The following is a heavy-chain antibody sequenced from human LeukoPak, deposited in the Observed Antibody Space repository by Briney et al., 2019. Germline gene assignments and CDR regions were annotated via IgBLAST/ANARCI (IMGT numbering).Heavy chain of an antibody. CDR2: ISSSSYI. D-gene: IGHD3-22*01. Sequence: GGSLRLSCAASGFTFSSYSMNWVRQAPGKGLEWVSSISSSSYIYYADSVKGRFTISRDNAKNSLYLQMNSLRAEDTAVYYCARDYYDSSGYYDMVDYWGQGTLVTVSS. J-gene: IGHJ4*02. CDR1: GFTFSSYS. V-gene: IGHV3-21*01. CDR3: ARDYYDSSGYYDMVDY.